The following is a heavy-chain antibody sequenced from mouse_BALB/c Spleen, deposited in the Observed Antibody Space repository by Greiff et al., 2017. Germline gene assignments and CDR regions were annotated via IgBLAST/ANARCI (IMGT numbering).Heavy chain of an antibody. D-gene: IGHD2-1*01. CDR2: ISYSGRT. J-gene: IGHJ4*01. Sequence: EVKLVESGPGLVKPSKSLSLTCTVTGYSITSDYAWSWIRQFPGNILEWMGYISYSGRTSSNPSLKSRISITRDTSKNQFFLQLNSVTTEDTAAYYCATSPCGNGAMDYWGQGTSVTVSS. V-gene: IGHV3-2*02. CDR3: ATSPCGNGAMDY. CDR1: GYSITSDYA.